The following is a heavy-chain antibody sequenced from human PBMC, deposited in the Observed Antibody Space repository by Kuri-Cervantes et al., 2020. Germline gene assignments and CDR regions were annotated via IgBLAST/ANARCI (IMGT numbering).Heavy chain of an antibody. Sequence: KVSCKASGYTFTYRYLHWVRQAPGQGLEWMGGIIPIFGTANYAQKFQGRVTITTDESTSTAYMELSSLRSEDTAVYYCARDRDRTTGYYYYMDVWGKGTTVTVSS. CDR2: IIPIFGTA. CDR3: ARDRDRTTGYYYYMDV. J-gene: IGHJ6*03. CDR1: GYTFTYRY. D-gene: IGHD4-11*01. V-gene: IGHV1-69*05.